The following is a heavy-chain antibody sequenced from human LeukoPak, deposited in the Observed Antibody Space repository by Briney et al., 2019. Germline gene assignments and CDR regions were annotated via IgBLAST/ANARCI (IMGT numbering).Heavy chain of an antibody. CDR3: TTRPPTVTTPQDY. D-gene: IGHD4-17*01. V-gene: IGHV3-15*01. CDR1: GFTFSNAW. CDR2: IKSKTDGGTT. Sequence: PGGSLRLSCAASGFTFSNAWMSWVRQAPGKGLERVGRIKSKTDGGTTDYAAPVKGRFTISRDDSKNTLYLQMNSLKTEDTAVYYCTTRPPTVTTPQDYWGQGTLVTVSS. J-gene: IGHJ4*02.